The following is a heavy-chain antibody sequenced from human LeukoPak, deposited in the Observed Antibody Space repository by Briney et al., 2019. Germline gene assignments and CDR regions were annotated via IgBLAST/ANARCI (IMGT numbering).Heavy chain of an antibody. J-gene: IGHJ5*02. D-gene: IGHD2-8*01. CDR2: IYPGDSDT. V-gene: IGHV5-51*01. CDR1: GYTFTSYW. CDR3: AIQPGVTSS. Sequence: GESLKISCKAFGYTFTSYWIGWARQMPGRGLEWMGIIYPGDSDTRYSPSFQGQVTISADKSISTAYLQWSSLQASDTAMYYCAIQPGVTSSWGQGTLVTVSS.